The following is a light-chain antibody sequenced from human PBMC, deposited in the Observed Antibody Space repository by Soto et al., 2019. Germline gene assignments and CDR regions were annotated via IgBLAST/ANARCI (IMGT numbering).Light chain of an antibody. Sequence: QSALTQPPSASGSPGRSVTISCTGTSSYVGGYNYVSWYQQHPGKAPKLMIYEVSKRPSGVPDRFSGSKSGNTASLTVSGLQAEDEADYYCSSYAGSNNYVFGTGTKVTVL. CDR3: SSYAGSNNYV. CDR2: EVS. V-gene: IGLV2-8*01. J-gene: IGLJ1*01. CDR1: SSYVGGYNY.